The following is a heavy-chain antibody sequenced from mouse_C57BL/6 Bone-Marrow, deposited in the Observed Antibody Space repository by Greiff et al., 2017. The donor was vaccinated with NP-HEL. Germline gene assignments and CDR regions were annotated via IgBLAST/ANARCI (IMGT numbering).Heavy chain of an antibody. CDR1: GYEFSNYW. CDR2: IYPGDGDT. V-gene: IGHV1-80*01. CDR3: ARGAY. Sequence: VQLQQSGAELVKPGASVTISCKASGYEFSNYWMNWVKQRPGKGLEWLGQIYPGDGDTNYNGKFKDKATLTADKSSSTAYMQLSRLTSEDSAVYFCARGAYWGQGTLVTVSA. J-gene: IGHJ3*01.